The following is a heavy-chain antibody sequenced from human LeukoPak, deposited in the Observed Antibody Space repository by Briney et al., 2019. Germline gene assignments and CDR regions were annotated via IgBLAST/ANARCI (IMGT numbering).Heavy chain of an antibody. Sequence: SSETLSLTCAVYGGSFSGYYCSWIRQPPGKGLEWIGEINHSGSTNYNPSLKSRVTISVDTSKNQFSLKLSSVTAADTAVYYCASCPRDGYINTYSFDYWGQGTLVTVSS. CDR1: GGSFSGYY. CDR2: INHSGST. V-gene: IGHV4-34*01. CDR3: ASCPRDGYINTYSFDY. J-gene: IGHJ4*02. D-gene: IGHD5-24*01.